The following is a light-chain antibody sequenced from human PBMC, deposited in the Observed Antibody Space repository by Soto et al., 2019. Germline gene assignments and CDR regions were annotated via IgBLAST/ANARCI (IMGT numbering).Light chain of an antibody. J-gene: IGKJ2*01. CDR2: SAS. CDR1: QSISRY. Sequence: DIQMTQSPSSLSASVGDNVTISCRASQSISRYLNWYQQKPGKAPKLLIFSASGLQSGVPSRFSGGGYGTEFTLTISSLQLEDFATYYCQQSYSTPPYTFGQGTKLEIK. V-gene: IGKV1-39*01. CDR3: QQSYSTPPYT.